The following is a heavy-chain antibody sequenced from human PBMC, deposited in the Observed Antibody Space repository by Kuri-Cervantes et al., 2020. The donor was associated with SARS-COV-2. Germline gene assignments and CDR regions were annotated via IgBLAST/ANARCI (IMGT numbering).Heavy chain of an antibody. D-gene: IGHD5-18*01. V-gene: IGHV3-30*01. CDR1: GFTFSSYA. CDR3: ARDQSGYVDTAMATHFDY. Sequence: GESLKIYCAASGFTFSSYAMHWVSQAPGKGLEWVAVISYDGSNKYYADSVKGRFTISRDNSKNTLYLQMNSLRAEGTAVYYCARDQSGYVDTAMATHFDYWGQGTLVTVSS. CDR2: ISYDGSNK. J-gene: IGHJ4*02.